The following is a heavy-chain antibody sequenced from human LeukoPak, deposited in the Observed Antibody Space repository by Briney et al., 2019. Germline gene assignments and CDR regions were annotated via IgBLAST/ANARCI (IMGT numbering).Heavy chain of an antibody. CDR2: INSDGTRT. J-gene: IGHJ6*02. V-gene: IGHV3-74*01. Sequence: GGSLRLSCAESGFAFNDYWMNWVRQVPGNGLILVARINSDGTRTTYADPVKGRFTVSRDNAKNTLYLQMNSLRAEDTAVYYCARDRSRWSIAPDADVWGQGTTVTVSS. CDR1: GFAFNDYW. CDR3: ARDRSRWSIAPDADV. D-gene: IGHD2-15*01.